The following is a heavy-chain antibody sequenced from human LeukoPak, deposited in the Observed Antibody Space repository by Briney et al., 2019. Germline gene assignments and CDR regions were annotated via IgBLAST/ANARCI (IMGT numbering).Heavy chain of an antibody. CDR1: GGSISSGSYY. CDR3: ARQNNFDFWSGFFDY. D-gene: IGHD3-3*01. V-gene: IGHV4-61*02. Sequence: PSETLSLTCTVSGGSISSGSYYWSWIRQPAGKGLEWIGRIYTSGSTNYNPSLKGRVTISVDTSKNQFSLKLSSVTAADTAVYYCARQNNFDFWSGFFDYWGLGTLVTVSS. CDR2: IYTSGST. J-gene: IGHJ4*02.